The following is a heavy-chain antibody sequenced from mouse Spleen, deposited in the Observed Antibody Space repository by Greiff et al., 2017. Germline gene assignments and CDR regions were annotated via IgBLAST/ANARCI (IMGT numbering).Heavy chain of an antibody. V-gene: IGHV6-6*01. Sequence: EVKLVESGGGLVQPGGSMKLSCAASGFTFSDAWMDWVRQSPEKGLEWVAEIRNKANNHATYYAESVKGRFTISRDDSKSSVDLQMNSLRAEDTGIYYCTPLTTATNYAMDYWGQGTSVTVSS. CDR1: GFTFSDAW. CDR2: IRNKANNHAT. D-gene: IGHD1-2*01. CDR3: TPLTTATNYAMDY. J-gene: IGHJ4*01.